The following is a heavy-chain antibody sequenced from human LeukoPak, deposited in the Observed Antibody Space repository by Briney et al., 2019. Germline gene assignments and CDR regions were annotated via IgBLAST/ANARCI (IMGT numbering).Heavy chain of an antibody. CDR1: GFTFSSYS. Sequence: PGGSLRLSCAASGFTFSSYSMNWVRQAPGKGLEWVSYISSSSSTIYYADSVKGRFTISRDNAKNSLYLQMNSLRDEDTAVYYCARERAKRITIIVVATPPNAFDIWGQGTMVTVSS. D-gene: IGHD3-22*01. CDR3: ARERAKRITIIVVATPPNAFDI. J-gene: IGHJ3*02. CDR2: ISSSSSTI. V-gene: IGHV3-48*02.